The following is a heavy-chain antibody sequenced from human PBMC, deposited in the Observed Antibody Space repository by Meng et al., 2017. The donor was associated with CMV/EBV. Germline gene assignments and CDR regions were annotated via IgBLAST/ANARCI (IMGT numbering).Heavy chain of an antibody. Sequence: SCAASGFTFHAAWMSWVRQAPGKGLEWVGLIKKKSAGATTDYAAPVKGRFTISRDDSKNTLYLQMNSLKIEDTAVYYCTPGGGGVGDWGQGTLVTVSS. D-gene: IGHD2-8*02. J-gene: IGHJ4*02. CDR2: IKKKSAGATT. CDR1: GFTFHAAW. V-gene: IGHV3-15*01. CDR3: TPGGGGVGD.